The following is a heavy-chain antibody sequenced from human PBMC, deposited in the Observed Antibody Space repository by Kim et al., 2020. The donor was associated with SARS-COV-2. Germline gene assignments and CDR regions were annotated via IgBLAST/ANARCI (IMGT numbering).Heavy chain of an antibody. Sequence: SETLSLTCTVSGGSISSYYWSWIRQPPGKGLEWIGYIYYSGSTNYNPSLKSRVTISVDTSKNQFSLKLSSVTAADTAVYYCASASWGGSKPRWHSEGHYYYGMDVWGQRTTVTVSS. D-gene: IGHD1-26*01. J-gene: IGHJ6*02. CDR1: GGSISSYY. CDR2: IYYSGST. CDR3: ASASWGGSKPRWHSEGHYYYGMDV. V-gene: IGHV4-59*13.